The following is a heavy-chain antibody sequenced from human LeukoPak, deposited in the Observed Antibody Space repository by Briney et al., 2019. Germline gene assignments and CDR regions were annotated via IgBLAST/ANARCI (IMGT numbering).Heavy chain of an antibody. CDR3: ARDLLHYDILTGPPKSYYYMDV. Sequence: PSETLSLTCTVSGGSISRYYWSWLRQPPGKGLEWLGYIYYSGSTNYNPSLKSRVTISVDTAKNQFSLKLSSVTAADTAVYYCARDLLHYDILTGPPKSYYYMDVWGKGTTVTVSS. CDR1: GGSISRYY. CDR2: IYYSGST. V-gene: IGHV4-59*01. D-gene: IGHD3-9*01. J-gene: IGHJ6*03.